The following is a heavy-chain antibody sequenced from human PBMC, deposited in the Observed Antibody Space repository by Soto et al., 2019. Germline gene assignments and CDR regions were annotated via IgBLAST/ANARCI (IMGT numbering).Heavy chain of an antibody. CDR2: IYHSGST. J-gene: IGHJ4*02. CDR3: ARASTTVTTLDY. D-gene: IGHD4-17*01. Sequence: QLQLQESGSGLVKPSQTLSLTCAVSGGSISSGGYSWSWIRQPPGKGLEWIGYIYHSGSTYYNPSLKRLVTISVDRSKHQFSRKLSSVTAADTAVYYCARASTTVTTLDYWGQGTLVTVSS. V-gene: IGHV4-30-2*01. CDR1: GGSISSGGYS.